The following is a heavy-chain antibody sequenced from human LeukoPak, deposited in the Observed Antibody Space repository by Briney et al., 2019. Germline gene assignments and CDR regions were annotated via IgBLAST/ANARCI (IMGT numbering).Heavy chain of an antibody. CDR2: IYTSGST. J-gene: IGHJ4*02. V-gene: IGHV4-4*07. Sequence: SETLSLTCTVSGGSISSYYWSWIRQPAGRGLEWIGRIYTSGSTIYNPSLKSRVTMSVDTSKNQFSLKLSSVTAADTAVYYCATELYYYDSSGYFDYWGQGTLVTVSS. CDR1: GGSISSYY. CDR3: ATELYYYDSSGYFDY. D-gene: IGHD3-22*01.